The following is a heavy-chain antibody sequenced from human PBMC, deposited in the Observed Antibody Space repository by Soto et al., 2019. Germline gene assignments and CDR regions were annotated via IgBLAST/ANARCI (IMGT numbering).Heavy chain of an antibody. D-gene: IGHD5-12*01. Sequence: PGGSLRLSCAASGFTFDDYAMHWVRQAPGKGLEWVSGISWNSGSIGYADSVKGRFTISRDNAKNSLYLQMNSLRAEDTALYYCAKARSLYSGFDIWGQGTMVTVS. CDR1: GFTFDDYA. V-gene: IGHV3-9*01. J-gene: IGHJ3*02. CDR2: ISWNSGSI. CDR3: AKARSLYSGFDI.